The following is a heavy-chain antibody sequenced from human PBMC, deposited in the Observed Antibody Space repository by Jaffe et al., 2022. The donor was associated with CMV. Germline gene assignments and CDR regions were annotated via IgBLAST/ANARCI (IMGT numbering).Heavy chain of an antibody. CDR1: GGSISSSSYY. D-gene: IGHD2-15*01. Sequence: QLQLQESGPGLVKPSETLSLTCTVSGGSISSSSYYWDWIRQPPGKGLEWIGSIYYSGNTYYNPSLKSRVTISVDTSKNQFSLKLSSVTAADTAVYYCARHPIDIVVVVAARGFDPWGQGTLVTVSS. CDR3: ARHPIDIVVVVAARGFDP. CDR2: IYYSGNT. J-gene: IGHJ5*02. V-gene: IGHV4-39*01.